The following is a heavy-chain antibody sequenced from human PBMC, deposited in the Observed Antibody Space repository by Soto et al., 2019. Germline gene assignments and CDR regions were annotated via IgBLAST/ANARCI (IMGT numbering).Heavy chain of an antibody. CDR1: GFTFSSYA. Sequence: EVQLLESGGGLVQPGGSLRLSCAASGFTFSSYAMSWVRQAPGKGLEWVSAISGSGGSTYYADSVKGRFTISRDNSKNTLYLQMNRLRAADMAVYYCAKTPTVVTLAGWFDPWGQGTLVTVSS. V-gene: IGHV3-23*01. J-gene: IGHJ5*02. CDR2: ISGSGGST. CDR3: AKTPTVVTLAGWFDP. D-gene: IGHD4-17*01.